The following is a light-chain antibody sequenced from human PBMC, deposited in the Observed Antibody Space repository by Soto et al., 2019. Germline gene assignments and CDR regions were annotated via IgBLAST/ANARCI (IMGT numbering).Light chain of an antibody. J-gene: IGLJ3*02. Sequence: QSVLTQPPSASGSPGQSVTISCTGSNTDVGGYNYVSWYQQYPGKGPKVMIYEVTKRPSGVPARFSGSRSGNTASLTVSGLQAEDEADYYCSSYAGNNVWVFGGGTKLTVL. V-gene: IGLV2-8*01. CDR3: SSYAGNNVWV. CDR1: NTDVGGYNY. CDR2: EVT.